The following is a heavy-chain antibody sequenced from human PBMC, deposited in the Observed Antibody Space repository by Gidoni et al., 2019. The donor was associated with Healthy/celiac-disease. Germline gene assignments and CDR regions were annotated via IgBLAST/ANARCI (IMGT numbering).Heavy chain of an antibody. J-gene: IGHJ3*02. CDR3: AKTPGSALGYDAFDI. D-gene: IGHD3-10*01. Sequence: EVQLVESGGGLVQPGRSLRLSCAAAGFTFDDYAMHWVRQAPGKGLEWVSGISWNSGSIGYADSVKGRFTISRDNAKNSLYLQMNSLRAEDTALYYCAKTPGSALGYDAFDIWGQGTMVTVSS. CDR2: ISWNSGSI. V-gene: IGHV3-9*01. CDR1: GFTFDDYA.